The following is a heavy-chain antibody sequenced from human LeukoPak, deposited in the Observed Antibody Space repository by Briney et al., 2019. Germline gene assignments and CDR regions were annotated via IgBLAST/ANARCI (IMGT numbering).Heavy chain of an antibody. V-gene: IGHV4-59*01. D-gene: IGHD4/OR15-4a*01. Sequence: PSETLSLTCTVSRGSISGYSWSWIRQSPGGWLEWIGYIYYSGDTAYNPSLRSRVTMSVDTSKNQLSLQLRSMTSADTAVYYCVRGPYGASISKWFDPWGQGTQVIVSP. J-gene: IGHJ5*02. CDR1: RGSISGYS. CDR2: IYYSGDT. CDR3: VRGPYGASISKWFDP.